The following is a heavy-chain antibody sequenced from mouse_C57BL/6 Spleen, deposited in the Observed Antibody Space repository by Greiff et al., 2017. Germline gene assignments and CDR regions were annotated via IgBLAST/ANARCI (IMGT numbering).Heavy chain of an antibody. CDR1: GYTFTSYT. CDR2: INPSSGYT. Sequence: QVQLKQSGAELARPGASVKLSCKASGYTFTSYTMHWVKQRPGQGLEWIGYINPSSGYTKYNQKFKDKATLTADKSSSTAYMQLSSLTSEDSAVYYCARSLYCDYEGSYYAMDDWGQGTSVTVSA. D-gene: IGHD2-4*01. V-gene: IGHV1-4*01. CDR3: ARSLYCDYEGSYYAMDD. J-gene: IGHJ4*01.